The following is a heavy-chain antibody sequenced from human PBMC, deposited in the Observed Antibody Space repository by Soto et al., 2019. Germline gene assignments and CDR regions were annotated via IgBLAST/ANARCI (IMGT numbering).Heavy chain of an antibody. CDR3: ATSHYDSSGYGDY. J-gene: IGHJ4*02. CDR1: GGSISSGGYY. D-gene: IGHD3-22*01. CDR2: IYYSGST. V-gene: IGHV4-31*01. Sequence: SETLSLTCTVSGGSISSGGYYWSWIRQHPGKGLEWIGYIYYSGSTYYNPSLKSPVTISVDTSKNQFSLKLSSVTAADTAVYYCATSHYDSSGYGDYWGQGTLVTVPS.